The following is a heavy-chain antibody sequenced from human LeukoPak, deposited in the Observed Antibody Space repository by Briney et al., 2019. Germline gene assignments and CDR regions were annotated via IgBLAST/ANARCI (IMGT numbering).Heavy chain of an antibody. CDR1: GFTFSSYD. Sequence: GGSLRLSCAASGFTFSSYDMHWVRHPTGKGLEWVSTIGTTFNTYYLASVKGRFTISRENAKNSLYLQMNSLSAGDTAVYYCARTRVGTTRDFDIWGQGTLVTVSP. CDR2: IGTTFNT. CDR3: ARTRVGTTRDFDI. V-gene: IGHV3-13*01. D-gene: IGHD1-26*01. J-gene: IGHJ3*02.